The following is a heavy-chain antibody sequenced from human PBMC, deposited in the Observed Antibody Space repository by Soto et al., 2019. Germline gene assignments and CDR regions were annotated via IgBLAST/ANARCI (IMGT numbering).Heavy chain of an antibody. CDR3: ARDRSCITGKSRIIYAMDV. CDR2: TVPITLST. J-gene: IGHJ6*02. Sequence: QVQLVQSASEVKKPGSSVRVSCKASGGTLSSYAISWVRQAPGQGLDWGGGTVPITLSTHYSQKFQGRVIITAEEVTYRVCMDVSRMRSEVTAFYYCARDRSCITGKSRIIYAMDVWGQGTTGTVSS. CDR1: GGTLSSYA. D-gene: IGHD1-20*01. V-gene: IGHV1-69*01.